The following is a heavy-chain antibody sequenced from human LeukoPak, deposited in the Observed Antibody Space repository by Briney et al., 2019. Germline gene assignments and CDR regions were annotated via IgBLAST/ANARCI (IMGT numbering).Heavy chain of an antibody. V-gene: IGHV3-30*18. Sequence: GGSLRLSCAASGFTFSSYGMHWVRQAPGKGLEWVAVISYDGSNKYYADSVKGRFTISRDNSKNTLYLQISLRAEDTAVYYCAKDQGEYYDILTGPPAFDPWGQGTLVTVSS. CDR3: AKDQGEYYDILTGPPAFDP. J-gene: IGHJ5*02. CDR2: ISYDGSNK. CDR1: GFTFSSYG. D-gene: IGHD3-9*01.